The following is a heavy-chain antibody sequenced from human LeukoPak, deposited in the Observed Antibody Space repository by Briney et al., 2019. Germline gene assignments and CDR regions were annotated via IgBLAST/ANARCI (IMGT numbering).Heavy chain of an antibody. Sequence: SETLSLTCAVYGGSFSGYYWSWIRQPPGKGLEWIGEINHSGSTNYNPSPKSRVTISVDTSKNQFSLKLSSVTAADTAVYYCARGLSSTSCYWWPNWFDPWGQGTLVTVSS. CDR1: GGSFSGYY. J-gene: IGHJ5*02. CDR2: INHSGST. V-gene: IGHV4-34*01. D-gene: IGHD2-2*01. CDR3: ARGLSSTSCYWWPNWFDP.